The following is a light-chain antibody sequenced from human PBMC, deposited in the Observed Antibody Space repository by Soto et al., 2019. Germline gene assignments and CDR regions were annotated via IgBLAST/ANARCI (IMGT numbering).Light chain of an antibody. Sequence: EIVLTQPPGTLSLSPGERATLSCRASQSVSSTYLAWYQQKPGQAPRLLIYGASSRATGIPDRFSGSGSGTDFTLTISRLEPEDVAVYYCQQYESSPTTFGGGTTGEIK. CDR3: QQYESSPTT. CDR2: GAS. J-gene: IGKJ4*01. V-gene: IGKV3-20*01. CDR1: QSVSSTY.